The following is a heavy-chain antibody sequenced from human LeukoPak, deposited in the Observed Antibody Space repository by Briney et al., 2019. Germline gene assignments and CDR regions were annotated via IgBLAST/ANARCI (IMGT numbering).Heavy chain of an antibody. CDR2: INHSGSA. CDR3: ARARGDYYDSSGYYSAFDY. J-gene: IGHJ4*02. V-gene: IGHV4-34*01. D-gene: IGHD3-22*01. Sequence: SETLSLTCAVYGGPFSGYYWSWIRQPPGKGLEWIGEINHSGSANYHPSLKSRVTISVDMSKNQFSLKLSSVTAADTAVYYCARARGDYYDSSGYYSAFDYWGEGTLVTVSS. CDR1: GGPFSGYY.